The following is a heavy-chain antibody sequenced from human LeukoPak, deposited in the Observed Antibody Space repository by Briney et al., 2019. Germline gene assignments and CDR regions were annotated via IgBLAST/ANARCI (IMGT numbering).Heavy chain of an antibody. Sequence: PSETLSLTCTVSGGSISSSTYYWGWIRQPPGKGLEWIGSVYYTGSTYYNPSLKSRITILLDTSKNQIPLKLSSVTAADTAVYYCARQMNTVTADYWGQGTLVTVSS. CDR3: ARQMNTVTADY. V-gene: IGHV4-39*01. J-gene: IGHJ4*02. CDR1: GGSISSSTYY. D-gene: IGHD4-17*01. CDR2: VYYTGST.